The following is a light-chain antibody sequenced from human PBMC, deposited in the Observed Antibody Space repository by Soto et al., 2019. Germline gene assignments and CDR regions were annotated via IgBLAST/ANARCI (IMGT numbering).Light chain of an antibody. CDR3: QQHNNRWT. J-gene: IGKJ1*01. V-gene: IGKV3-15*01. Sequence: EVVMTQSPATRSVSPGERATHSCRASQSVSNNLAWFQQKPGQAPRLLIYHASTRATGIPARFSGSGSGTEFTLIISSLQSEDFTVYYCQQHNNRWTCGQGTKVEI. CDR2: HAS. CDR1: QSVSNN.